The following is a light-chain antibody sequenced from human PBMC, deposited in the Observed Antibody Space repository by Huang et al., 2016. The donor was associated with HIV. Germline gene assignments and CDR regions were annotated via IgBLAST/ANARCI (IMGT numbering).Light chain of an antibody. Sequence: IQMTQSPSSLSASVGDRVTITCRASQRIYGYLNWYQQKPGKAPKLLISSASTLHTGVPPRFSGSGSGTDYTLIIDNLQPDDFATYFCQQSYSTLITFGQGSRLDTK. CDR2: SAS. J-gene: IGKJ5*01. CDR3: QQSYSTLIT. V-gene: IGKV1-39*01. CDR1: QRIYGY.